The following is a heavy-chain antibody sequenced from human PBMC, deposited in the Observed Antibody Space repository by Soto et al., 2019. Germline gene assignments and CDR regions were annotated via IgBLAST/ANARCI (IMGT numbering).Heavy chain of an antibody. Sequence: SETLSLTCAVSGGSISSGGYSWSWIRQPPGKGLEWIGYIYHSGSTYYNPSLKSRVTISVDRSKNQFSLKLSSVTAADTAVYYLAREAYYYDRRGPSNPDLLDYWGQGTPVTGSS. CDR1: GGSISSGGYS. V-gene: IGHV4-30-2*01. CDR2: IYHSGST. J-gene: IGHJ4*02. CDR3: AREAYYYDRRGPSNPDLLDY. D-gene: IGHD3-22*01.